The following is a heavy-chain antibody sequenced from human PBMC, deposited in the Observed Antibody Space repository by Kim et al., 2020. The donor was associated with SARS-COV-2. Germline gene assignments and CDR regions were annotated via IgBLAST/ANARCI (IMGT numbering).Heavy chain of an antibody. Sequence: GGSLRLSCAASGFTFSSYAMHWVRQAPGKGLEWVAVISYDGSNKYYADSVKGRFTISRDNSKNTLYLQMNSLRAEDTAVYYCASPPLLMVRGVITPVDYWGQGTLVTVSS. V-gene: IGHV3-30*04. D-gene: IGHD3-10*01. CDR2: ISYDGSNK. J-gene: IGHJ4*02. CDR1: GFTFSSYA. CDR3: ASPPLLMVRGVITPVDY.